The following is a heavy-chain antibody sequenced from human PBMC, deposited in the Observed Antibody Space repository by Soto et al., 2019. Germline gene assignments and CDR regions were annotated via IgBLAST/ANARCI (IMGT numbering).Heavy chain of an antibody. CDR2: IWYDGSNK. CDR3: ARDLDDYGDYAVSRYYYYGMDV. V-gene: IGHV3-33*01. Sequence: GGSLRLSCAASGFTFSSNGMHWVRQAPGKGLEWVAVIWYDGSNKYYADSVKGRFTISRDNSKNTLYLQMNSLRAEDTAVYYCARDLDDYGDYAVSRYYYYGMDVWGQGTTVTVSS. J-gene: IGHJ6*02. CDR1: GFTFSSNG. D-gene: IGHD4-17*01.